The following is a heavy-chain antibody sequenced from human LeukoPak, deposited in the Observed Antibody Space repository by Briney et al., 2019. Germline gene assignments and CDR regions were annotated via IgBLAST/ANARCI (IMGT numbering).Heavy chain of an antibody. Sequence: ASETLSLTCAVYGGSFSGYYWSWIRQPPGKGLEWIGEINHSGSTNYNPSLKSRVTISVDTSKNQFSLKLSSVTAADTAVYYCARELGSQSGFFRRNPRGYYMDVWGKGTTVTVSS. CDR1: GGSFSGYY. CDR3: ARELGSQSGFFRRNPRGYYMDV. V-gene: IGHV4-34*01. J-gene: IGHJ6*03. D-gene: IGHD1-26*01. CDR2: INHSGST.